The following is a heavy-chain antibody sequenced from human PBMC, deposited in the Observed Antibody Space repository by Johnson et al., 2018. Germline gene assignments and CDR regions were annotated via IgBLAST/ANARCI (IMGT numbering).Heavy chain of an antibody. Sequence: VQLQESGGGVVQPGRSLRLSCAASGFIFSNYAMHWVRQPPGKGLEWVANIKQDGSEKHYVDSVKGRFTISRDNAKNSLYLQMNSLRAEDTAVDYCAKAGTSGWAYSWFDPWGQGTLVTVSS. V-gene: IGHV3-7*01. D-gene: IGHD6-19*01. J-gene: IGHJ5*02. CDR1: GFIFSNYA. CDR2: IKQDGSEK. CDR3: AKAGTSGWAYSWFDP.